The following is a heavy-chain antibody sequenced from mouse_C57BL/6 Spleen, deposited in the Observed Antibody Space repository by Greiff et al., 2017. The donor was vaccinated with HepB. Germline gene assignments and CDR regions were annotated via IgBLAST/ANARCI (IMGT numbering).Heavy chain of an antibody. D-gene: IGHD1-1*01. J-gene: IGHJ4*01. V-gene: IGHV5-17*01. Sequence: EVMLVESGGGLVKPGGSLKLSCAASGFTFSDYGMHWVRQAPEKGLEWVAYISSGSSTIYYADTVKGRFTISRDNAKNTLFLQMTSLRSEDTAMYYCARGGSSPFYAMDYWGQGTSVTVSS. CDR2: ISSGSSTI. CDR1: GFTFSDYG. CDR3: ARGGSSPFYAMDY.